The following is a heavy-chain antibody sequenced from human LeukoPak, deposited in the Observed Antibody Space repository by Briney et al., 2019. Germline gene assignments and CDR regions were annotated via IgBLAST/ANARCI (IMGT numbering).Heavy chain of an antibody. CDR2: IDARSGIT. V-gene: IGHV3-48*01. Sequence: PGGSLGLSCATSGFTFTIFGINWVRQAPGKGPEWVSYIDARSGITYYADSVQGRFTISRDNAKESVFLQMNGLRVDDTAVYYCARTYDFGRGPPGDAFDNWGQGTPVIVSS. CDR1: GFTFTIFG. D-gene: IGHD3-3*01. CDR3: ARTYDFGRGPPGDAFDN. J-gene: IGHJ3*02.